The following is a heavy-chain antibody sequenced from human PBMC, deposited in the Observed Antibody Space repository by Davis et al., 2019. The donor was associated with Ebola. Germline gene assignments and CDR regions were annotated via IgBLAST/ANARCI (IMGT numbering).Heavy chain of an antibody. CDR1: GFIASDKY. V-gene: IGHV3-53*01. J-gene: IGHJ2*01. CDR3: TRHVPGDFWFFDL. CDR2: LYTDGRT. Sequence: GGSLRLSCPVSGFIASDKYMSWVRQAPGKGLEWVSVLYTDGRTYHSDSVKGRFTISRDNAKNTVYLQMNDLRAEDTAVYYCTRHVPGDFWFFDLWGRGTMVTVSS. D-gene: IGHD4-17*01.